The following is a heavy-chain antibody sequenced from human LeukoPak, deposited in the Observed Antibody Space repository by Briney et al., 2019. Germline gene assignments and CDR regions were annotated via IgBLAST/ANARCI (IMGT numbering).Heavy chain of an antibody. V-gene: IGHV4-59*08. CDR3: ARHHPDGPRAYFDY. CDR2: IYYSGST. J-gene: IGHJ4*02. CDR1: GGSISSYY. D-gene: IGHD5-24*01. Sequence: KSSETLSLTCTVSGGSISSYYWSWIRQPPGKGLEWIGYIYYSGSTNYNPSLKSRVTISVDTSKNQFSLKLSSVTAADTAVYYCARHHPDGPRAYFDYWGQGTLVTVSS.